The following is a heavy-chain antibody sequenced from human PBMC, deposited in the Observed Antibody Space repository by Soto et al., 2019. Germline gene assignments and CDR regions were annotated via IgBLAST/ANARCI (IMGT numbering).Heavy chain of an antibody. J-gene: IGHJ4*02. V-gene: IGHV1-69*01. CDR2: LLPIFGTA. D-gene: IGHD3-3*02. CDR3: ASHFWGREGYTYFDY. CDR1: GGTFSSYA. Sequence: QVQLVQSGAEVKKPGSSVKVSCKASGGTFSSYAISWVRQAPGPGLEWMGGLLPIFGTANYAQKFQGRVTITADESTSTAYRELSSLRSEDTGVYYCASHFWGREGYTYFDYWGQGTLVTVSS.